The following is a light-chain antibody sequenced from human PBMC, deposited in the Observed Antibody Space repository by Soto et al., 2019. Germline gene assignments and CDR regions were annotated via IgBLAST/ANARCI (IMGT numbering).Light chain of an antibody. J-gene: IGKJ1*01. V-gene: IGKV3-15*01. Sequence: EIVMTQSPATLSVSPGERATLSCRASQSVSSNLAWYQQKLGQAPRLLIYGASTRATGIPARFSGSGSGTEFTLTISSLLSDDFAVYYCQHYNNWPPWTFGQGTKVEIK. CDR3: QHYNNWPPWT. CDR2: GAS. CDR1: QSVSSN.